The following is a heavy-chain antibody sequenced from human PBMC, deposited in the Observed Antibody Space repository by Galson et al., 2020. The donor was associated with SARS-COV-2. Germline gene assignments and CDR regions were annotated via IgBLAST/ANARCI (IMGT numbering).Heavy chain of an antibody. J-gene: IGHJ6*03. CDR2: IYYSGST. CDR3: ARSVWGGENYYYCCVDV. CDR1: GGSISSYY. D-gene: IGHD2-21*01. Sequence: SETLSLTCTVSGGSISSYYWSWIRQSPGKGLEWIGYIYYSGSTTYNPSLKSRVTISVDTSKSQFSLKLSSVTAADTAVYYCARSVWGGENYYYCCVDVWGGGTTVTVSS. V-gene: IGHV4-59*01.